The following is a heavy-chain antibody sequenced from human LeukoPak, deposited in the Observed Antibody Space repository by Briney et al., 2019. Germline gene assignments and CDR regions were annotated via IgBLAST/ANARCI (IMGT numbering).Heavy chain of an antibody. D-gene: IGHD6-19*01. V-gene: IGHV3-7*03. CDR2: IKQDGSEK. CDR3: ARVSSDWYGDAFDI. Sequence: GGSLRLSCAASGFTFSSYWMSWVRQAPGKGLEWVANIKQDGSEKYYVDSVKGRFTISRDNAKNSLYLQMNSLRAEDTAVYYCARVSSDWYGDAFDIWGQGTMVTVSS. CDR1: GFTFSSYW. J-gene: IGHJ3*02.